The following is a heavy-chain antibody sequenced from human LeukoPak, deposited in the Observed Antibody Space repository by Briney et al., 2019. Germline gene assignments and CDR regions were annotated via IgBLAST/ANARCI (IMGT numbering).Heavy chain of an antibody. CDR1: GGSISSYY. J-gene: IGHJ4*02. V-gene: IGHV4-59*08. Sequence: SETLSLTCTVSGGSISSYYWSWIRQPPGKGLEWIACISYSGSTKYNPSLKSRVTISVDTSKNQLSLKLSSVTAADTAVYYCTRHIRVGYDYWGQGTLVSVSS. D-gene: IGHD1-26*01. CDR2: ISYSGST. CDR3: TRHIRVGYDY.